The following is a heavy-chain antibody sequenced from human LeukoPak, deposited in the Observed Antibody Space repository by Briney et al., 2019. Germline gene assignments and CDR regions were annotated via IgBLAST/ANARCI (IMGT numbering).Heavy chain of an antibody. CDR2: IIPIFGTA. Sequence: SVKVSCKASGGTFSSYAISWERQAPGQGLEWMGGIIPIFGTANYAQKFQGRVTITTDESTSTAYMELSSLRSEDTAVYYCAQENGDYGDAFDIWGQGTMVTVSS. V-gene: IGHV1-69*05. D-gene: IGHD4-17*01. CDR1: GGTFSSYA. CDR3: AQENGDYGDAFDI. J-gene: IGHJ3*02.